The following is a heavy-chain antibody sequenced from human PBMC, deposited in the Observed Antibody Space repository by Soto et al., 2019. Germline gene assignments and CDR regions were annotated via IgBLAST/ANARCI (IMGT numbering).Heavy chain of an antibody. V-gene: IGHV1-3*01. D-gene: IGHD3-10*01. J-gene: IGHJ6*02. CDR3: ARGKGMEENYFYYGMDI. CDR1: GYTFSTYG. CDR2: LNGGTGQT. Sequence: ASVKVSCKASGYTFSTYGMHWARQAPGQSLEWMGWLNGGTGQTRYSQRFQDRVIITRDTSASTGYMELRSLRSEDTAVYYCARGKGMEENYFYYGMDIWGQGTTVTVSS.